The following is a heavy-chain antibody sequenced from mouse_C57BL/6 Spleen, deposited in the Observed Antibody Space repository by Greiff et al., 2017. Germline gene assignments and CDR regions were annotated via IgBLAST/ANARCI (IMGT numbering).Heavy chain of an antibody. CDR3: ARESTAQAAPDY. V-gene: IGHV1-12*01. D-gene: IGHD3-2*02. CDR2: IYPGNGDT. Sequence: LQQSGAELVRPGASVKMSCKASGYTFTSYNMHWVKQTPKQGLEWIGAIYPGNGDTSYTQKFKGKATLTVDKSSNTTYMQLSSLTSEDSAVYFCARESTAQAAPDYWGQGTTLTVSS. J-gene: IGHJ2*01. CDR1: GYTFTSYN.